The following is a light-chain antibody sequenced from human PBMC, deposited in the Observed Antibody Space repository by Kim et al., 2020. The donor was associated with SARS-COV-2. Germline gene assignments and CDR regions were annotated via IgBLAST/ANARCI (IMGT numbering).Light chain of an antibody. CDR1: QSVSSH. V-gene: IGKV3-11*01. Sequence: LPPGDRATLSGRASQSVSSHLGWLQQKPGQAPRLLIYDASKRATGIPARFSGSGSGTDFTLTISSLEPEDFAVYYCQQRDNWPLTFGGGTKVDIK. CDR3: QQRDNWPLT. J-gene: IGKJ4*01. CDR2: DAS.